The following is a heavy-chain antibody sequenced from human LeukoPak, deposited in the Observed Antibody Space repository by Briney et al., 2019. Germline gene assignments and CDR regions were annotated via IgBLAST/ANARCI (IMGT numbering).Heavy chain of an antibody. CDR3: AKEGLTGTTRWLGNFDY. V-gene: IGHV3-23*01. J-gene: IGHJ4*02. CDR2: ISGSGGST. D-gene: IGHD1-20*01. CDR1: GFTFSSYA. Sequence: GRSLRLSCAASGFTFSSYAMSWVRQAPGKGLEWVSAISGSGGSTYYADSVKGRFTISRDNSKNALYLQMNSLRAEDTAVYYCAKEGLTGTTRWLGNFDYWGQGTLVTVSS.